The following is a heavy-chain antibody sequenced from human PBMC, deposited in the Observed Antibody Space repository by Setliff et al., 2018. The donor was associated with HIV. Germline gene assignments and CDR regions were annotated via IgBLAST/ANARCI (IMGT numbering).Heavy chain of an antibody. CDR2: IFYSGNT. D-gene: IGHD6-19*01. Sequence: SETLSLTCTVSGGSISNITYFWGWIRRPPGKGLEWIGSIFYSGNTYYNPSLKSRVTISVDTSKNQFSLKLRSVTAADTAVYYCARHITGWYDYYYYMDVWGKGNTVTVS. J-gene: IGHJ6*03. CDR1: GGSISNITYF. V-gene: IGHV4-39*01. CDR3: ARHITGWYDYYYYMDV.